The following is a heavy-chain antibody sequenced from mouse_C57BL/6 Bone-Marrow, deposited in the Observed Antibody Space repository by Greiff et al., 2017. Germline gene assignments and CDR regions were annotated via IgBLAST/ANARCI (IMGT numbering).Heavy chain of an antibody. CDR3: ARSLVDPLAY. Sequence: QVQLKQSGAELVRPGTSVKVSCKASGYAFTNYLIEWVKQRPGQGLEWIGVIYPGSGGTNYNEKFKGKTTLTADKSSSTAYMQLSSLTSEDSAAYCCARSLVDPLAYWGQGTLVTVS. V-gene: IGHV1-54*01. CDR2: IYPGSGGT. J-gene: IGHJ3*01. CDR1: GYAFTNYL. D-gene: IGHD3-1*01.